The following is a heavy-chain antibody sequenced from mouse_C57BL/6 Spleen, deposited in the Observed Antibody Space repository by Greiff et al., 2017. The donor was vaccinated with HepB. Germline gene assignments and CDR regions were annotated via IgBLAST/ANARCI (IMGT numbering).Heavy chain of an antibody. Sequence: EVKLVESEGGLVQPGSSMKLSCTASGFTFSDYYMAWVRQVPEKGLEWVANINYDGSSTYYLDSLKSRFIISRDNAKNILYLQMSSLKSEDTATYYCAREDGNYGGFAYWGQGTLVTVSA. CDR1: GFTFSDYY. CDR2: INYDGSST. CDR3: AREDGNYGGFAY. D-gene: IGHD2-1*01. V-gene: IGHV5-16*01. J-gene: IGHJ3*01.